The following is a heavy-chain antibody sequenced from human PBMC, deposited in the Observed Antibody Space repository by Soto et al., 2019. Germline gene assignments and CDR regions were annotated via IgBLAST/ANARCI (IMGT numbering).Heavy chain of an antibody. V-gene: IGHV5-51*01. CDR3: ARPADSSGYPLSFDY. CDR1: GYSFTSYW. CDR2: IYPGDSDT. J-gene: IGHJ4*02. D-gene: IGHD3-22*01. Sequence: PGESLKISCKGSGYSFTSYWIGWVRQMPGKGLEWMGIIYPGDSDTRYSPSFQGQVTISADKSISTAYLQWSSLKASDTAMYYCARPADSSGYPLSFDYWGQGTLVTVSS.